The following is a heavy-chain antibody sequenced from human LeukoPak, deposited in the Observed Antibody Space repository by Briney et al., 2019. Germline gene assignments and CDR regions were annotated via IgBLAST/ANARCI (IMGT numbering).Heavy chain of an antibody. V-gene: IGHV1-69*13. J-gene: IGHJ6*02. Sequence: ASVKVSCKASGGTFSSYAISWVRQAPGQGLEWMGGTIPIFGTANYAQKFQGRVTITADESTSTAYMELSSLRSEDTAVYYCARAVFMDTAMVTPYYYYGMDVWGQGTTVTVSS. CDR3: ARAVFMDTAMVTPYYYYGMDV. D-gene: IGHD5-18*01. CDR1: GGTFSSYA. CDR2: TIPIFGTA.